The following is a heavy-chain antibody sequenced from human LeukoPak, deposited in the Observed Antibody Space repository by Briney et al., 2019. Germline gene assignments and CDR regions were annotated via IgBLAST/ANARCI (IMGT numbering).Heavy chain of an antibody. Sequence: GGSLRLSCAASGFTFSSYSMNWVRQAPGKGLEWVSSISSSSSYIYYADSVKGRFTISRDNAKNSLYLQMNSLRAEDTAVYYCARFQALYYYYMDVWGKGTTVTVSS. CDR1: GFTFSSYS. V-gene: IGHV3-21*01. J-gene: IGHJ6*03. CDR3: ARFQALYYYYMDV. CDR2: ISSSSSYI.